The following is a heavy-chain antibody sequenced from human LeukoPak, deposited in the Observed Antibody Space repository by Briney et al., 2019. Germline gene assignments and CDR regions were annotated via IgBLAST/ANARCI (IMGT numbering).Heavy chain of an antibody. CDR1: GFTVSSNY. CDR2: IYSGGST. V-gene: IGHV3-66*01. CDR3: AKDLHSSSWYPDAFDI. Sequence: GGSLRLSCAASGFTVSSNYMSWVHQAPGKGLEWVSVIYSGGSTYYADSVKGRFTISRDNSKNTLYLQMNSLRAEDTAVYYCAKDLHSSSWYPDAFDIWGQGTMVTVSS. J-gene: IGHJ3*02. D-gene: IGHD6-13*01.